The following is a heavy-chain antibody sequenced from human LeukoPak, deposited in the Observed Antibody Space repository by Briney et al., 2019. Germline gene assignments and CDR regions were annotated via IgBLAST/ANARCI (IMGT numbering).Heavy chain of an antibody. CDR2: ISSSSSYI. CDR1: GFTFSNHQ. Sequence: GGSLRLSCVGSGFTFSNHQMNWVRQAPGKGLEWVSSISSSSSYIYYADSVKGRFTISRDNAKNSLYLQMNSLRAEDTAVYYCARDYGIDYWGQGTLVTVSS. CDR3: ARDYGIDY. V-gene: IGHV3-21*01. D-gene: IGHD4-17*01. J-gene: IGHJ4*02.